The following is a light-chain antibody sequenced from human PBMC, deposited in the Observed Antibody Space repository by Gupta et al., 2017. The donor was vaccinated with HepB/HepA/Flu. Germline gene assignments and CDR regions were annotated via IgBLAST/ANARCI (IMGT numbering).Light chain of an antibody. CDR2: LGS. V-gene: IGKV2-28*01. CDR3: MQGLQSPRT. J-gene: IGKJ5*01. Sequence: DIMMTQSPLSLPVIPGESASISCRSSQSLLRNGNNFLDWYVQKPGQSPQLLIYLGSNRASGVPDRFSGSESGTDFTLKINRVEAGDVGIYFCMQGLQSPRTLGQGTRLEI. CDR1: QSLLRNGNNF.